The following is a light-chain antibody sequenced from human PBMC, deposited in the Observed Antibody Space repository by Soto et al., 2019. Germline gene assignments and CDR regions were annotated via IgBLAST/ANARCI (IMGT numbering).Light chain of an antibody. CDR2: GAS. Sequence: EIVMTQSPATLSVSPGERATLSCRASQSVSSNLAWYQQKPGQAPRLLIYGASTRATGIPARFSGSGSGTEFTLTISSLQSEDFAVYYCQQYHNWPPGPITFGQVTRLEIK. J-gene: IGKJ5*01. CDR3: QQYHNWPPGPIT. CDR1: QSVSSN. V-gene: IGKV3-15*01.